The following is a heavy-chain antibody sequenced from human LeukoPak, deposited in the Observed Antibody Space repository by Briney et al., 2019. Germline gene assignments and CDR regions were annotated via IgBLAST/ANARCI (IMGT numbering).Heavy chain of an antibody. J-gene: IGHJ1*01. D-gene: IGHD5-18*01. V-gene: IGHV3-23*01. CDR2: ISSTGYNS. Sequence: GESLTLSCAASGFTFRSAAMPWVRQSPEKGLQCVSLISSTGYNSYYADSVKGRFTVYKDNAKNIVYLQMNSLRAEDTALYYCAKDIQAANWGQGTLVTVSS. CDR3: AKDIQAAN. CDR1: GFTFRSAA.